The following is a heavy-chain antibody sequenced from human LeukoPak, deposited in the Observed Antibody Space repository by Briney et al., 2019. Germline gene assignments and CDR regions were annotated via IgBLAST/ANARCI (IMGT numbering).Heavy chain of an antibody. D-gene: IGHD2-15*01. CDR2: IYPGDSDT. CDR3: ARQSGYCSGGSCYIWFDP. CDR1: GCRFTSYW. V-gene: IGHV5-51*01. Sequence: GASLKISFKGAGCRFTSYWIGWGRRMPGKGGEGRGIIYPGDSDTRYSPSFQGKVTISADKSIRTPYLQWSSLKASDTAMYYCARQSGYCSGGSCYIWFDPWGQGTLVTVSS. J-gene: IGHJ5*02.